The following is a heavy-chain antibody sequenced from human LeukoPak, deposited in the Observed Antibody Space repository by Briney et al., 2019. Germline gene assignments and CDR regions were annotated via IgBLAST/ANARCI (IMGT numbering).Heavy chain of an antibody. CDR3: ANAGGFDY. J-gene: IGHJ4*02. V-gene: IGHV3-30-3*01. CDR2: ISYDGSNK. Sequence: GGSLRLSCAASGFTFSSYAMHWVRQAPGKGLEWVAVISYDGSNKYYADSVKGRFTISRDNSKNTLYLQMNSLRAEDTAVYYCANAGGFDYWGQGTLVTVSS. CDR1: GFTFSSYA. D-gene: IGHD3-10*01.